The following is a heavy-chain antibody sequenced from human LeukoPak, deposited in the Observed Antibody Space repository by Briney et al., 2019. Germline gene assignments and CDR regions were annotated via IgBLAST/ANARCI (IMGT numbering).Heavy chain of an antibody. CDR1: GGSISSGSYY. J-gene: IGHJ4*02. V-gene: IGHV4-61*02. CDR3: ARVSFLGGYSDY. Sequence: PSETLSLTCAVSGGSISSGSYYWSWIRQPAGKGLEWIGRIYTSGSTNYNPSLKSRVTISVDTSKNQFSLKLSSVTAADTAVYYCARVSFLGGYSDYWGQGTLVTVSS. CDR2: IYTSGST. D-gene: IGHD3-22*01.